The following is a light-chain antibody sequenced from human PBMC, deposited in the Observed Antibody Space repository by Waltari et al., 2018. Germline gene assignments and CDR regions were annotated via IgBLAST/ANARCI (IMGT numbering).Light chain of an antibody. Sequence: AIRMTQSPSSLSASTGNRVTITCRASQGVSTYLAWYQQKPGKAPKLLIYAASTLQRGVPLRFSGSGSGTDFTLSISCLQSEDFATYYCQQYYDYQRSFGQGTKVEIK. CDR2: AAS. CDR3: QQYYDYQRS. V-gene: IGKV1-8*01. J-gene: IGKJ1*01. CDR1: QGVSTY.